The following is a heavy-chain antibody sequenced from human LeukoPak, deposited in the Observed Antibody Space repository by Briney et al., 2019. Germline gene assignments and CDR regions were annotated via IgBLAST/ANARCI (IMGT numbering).Heavy chain of an antibody. D-gene: IGHD3-10*01. J-gene: IGHJ3*02. V-gene: IGHV4-4*07. CDR1: GGSISSYY. Sequence: SETLSLTCTVSGGSISSYYWSWIRQPAGKGLEWIGRIHTSGSTNYNPSLKSRVTMSVDTSKNQFSLKLSSVTAADTAVYYCARELWFGETHSNDAFDIWGQGIMVTVSS. CDR2: IHTSGST. CDR3: ARELWFGETHSNDAFDI.